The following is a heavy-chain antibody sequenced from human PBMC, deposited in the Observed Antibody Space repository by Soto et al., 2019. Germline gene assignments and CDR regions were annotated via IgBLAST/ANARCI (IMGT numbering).Heavy chain of an antibody. J-gene: IGHJ4*02. Sequence: GGSLRLSCSASGFTFSNYAMHWVRQTPGKGLEYVSAISTDGGSAYYIDSVKGRFTISRDNFKNTLYLQMSSLRPEDAAVYYCARDTIFGVVIDAPDYWGQGTLVTVSS. D-gene: IGHD3-3*01. CDR2: ISTDGGSA. V-gene: IGHV3-64D*06. CDR1: GFTFSNYA. CDR3: ARDTIFGVVIDAPDY.